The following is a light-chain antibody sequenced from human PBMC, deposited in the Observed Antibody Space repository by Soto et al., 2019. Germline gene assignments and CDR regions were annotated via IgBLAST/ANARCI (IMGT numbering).Light chain of an antibody. CDR2: GAS. J-gene: IGKJ2*01. CDR3: QQYHNWPGYT. Sequence: EIVMTQSPATLSLSPGERATLSVRASQTVSSYLAWYQQKPGQAPRLLIYGASTRTTGIPARFSGSGSGTEFTLTISSLQSEDFAVYFCQQYHNWPGYTFGQGTKLEIK. CDR1: QTVSSY. V-gene: IGKV3-15*01.